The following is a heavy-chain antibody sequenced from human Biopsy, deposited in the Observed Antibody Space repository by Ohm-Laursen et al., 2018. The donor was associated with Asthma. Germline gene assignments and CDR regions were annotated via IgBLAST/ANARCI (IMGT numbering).Heavy chain of an antibody. V-gene: IGHV4-39*01. CDR2: IYYSGTT. D-gene: IGHD6-13*01. Sequence: GTLSLTCSLSSGSGGYMRSGNYYWGWIRQPPGKGLEWIGSIYYSGTTYYNPSLESRVTLSADTSKNQFSLKLTSVTAADTAVYYCVRGSSSWHHGPLHYYYGLDVWGQGTTATVSS. CDR1: SGSGGYMRSGNYY. CDR3: VRGSSSWHHGPLHYYYGLDV. J-gene: IGHJ6*02.